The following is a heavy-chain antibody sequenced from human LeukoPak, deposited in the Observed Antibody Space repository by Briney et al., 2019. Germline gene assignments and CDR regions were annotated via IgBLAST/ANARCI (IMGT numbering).Heavy chain of an antibody. Sequence: GGSLRLSCAASGFTFSSYGMHWVRQAPGKGLEWVAVISYDGSNKYYADSVKGRFTISRDNSKNTLYLQMNSLRAEDTAVYYCAKGGCSSTSCYRGSPFDYWGQGTLVTVSS. CDR3: AKGGCSSTSCYRGSPFDY. CDR2: ISYDGSNK. J-gene: IGHJ4*02. D-gene: IGHD2-2*01. V-gene: IGHV3-30*18. CDR1: GFTFSSYG.